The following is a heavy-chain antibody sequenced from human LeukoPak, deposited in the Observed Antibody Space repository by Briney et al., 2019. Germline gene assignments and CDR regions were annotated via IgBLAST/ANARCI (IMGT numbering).Heavy chain of an antibody. D-gene: IGHD6-13*01. CDR2: IYTSGGT. CDR1: GGSISSYY. Sequence: SETLSLTCTVSGGSISSYYWSWIRQPAGKGLEWIGRIYTSGGTNYNPSLKSRVTMSVDTSKNQFSLKLSSVTAADTAVYYCARESGSSSLLHGGFDPWGQGTLVTVSS. V-gene: IGHV4-4*07. J-gene: IGHJ5*02. CDR3: ARESGSSSLLHGGFDP.